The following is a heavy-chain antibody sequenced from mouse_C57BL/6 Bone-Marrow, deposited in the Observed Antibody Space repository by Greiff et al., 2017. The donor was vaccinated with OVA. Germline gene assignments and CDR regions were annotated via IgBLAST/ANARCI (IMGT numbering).Heavy chain of an antibody. CDR2: INYDGSST. J-gene: IGHJ4*01. D-gene: IGHD2-3*01. Sequence: EVQRVESEGGLVQPGSSMKLSCTASGFTFSDYYMAWVRQVPEKGLEWVANINYDGSSTYYLDSLKSRFIISRDNAKNILYLQMSSLKSEDTATYYCARDYDDGYLMDYWGQGTSVTVSS. CDR1: GFTFSDYY. CDR3: ARDYDDGYLMDY. V-gene: IGHV5-16*01.